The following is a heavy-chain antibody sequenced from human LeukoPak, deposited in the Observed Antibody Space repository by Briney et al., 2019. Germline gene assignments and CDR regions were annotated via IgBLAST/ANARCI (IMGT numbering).Heavy chain of an antibody. CDR3: ARQDPDSSGYYSFDY. Sequence: AGGSLRLSCAASGFTFSSYGMSWVRQAPGKGLEWVSGINWNGGSTGYADSVKGRFTISRDNAKNSLYLQMNSLRAEDTALYYCARQDPDSSGYYSFDYWGQGTLVTVSS. CDR1: GFTFSSYG. D-gene: IGHD3-22*01. V-gene: IGHV3-20*04. CDR2: INWNGGST. J-gene: IGHJ4*02.